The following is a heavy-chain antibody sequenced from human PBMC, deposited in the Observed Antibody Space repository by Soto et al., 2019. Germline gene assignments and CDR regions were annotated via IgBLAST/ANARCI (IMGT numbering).Heavy chain of an antibody. CDR3: ARVPASGYNYYGMDV. Sequence: PGGSLRLSCAASGFTFSSYWMHCVRQAPGKGLVWVSRINSDGSSTSYADSVKGRFTISRDNAKNTLYLQMNSLRAEDTAVYYCARVPASGYNYYGMDVWGQGTTVTVSS. J-gene: IGHJ6*02. V-gene: IGHV3-74*01. CDR2: INSDGSST. CDR1: GFTFSSYW. D-gene: IGHD6-13*01.